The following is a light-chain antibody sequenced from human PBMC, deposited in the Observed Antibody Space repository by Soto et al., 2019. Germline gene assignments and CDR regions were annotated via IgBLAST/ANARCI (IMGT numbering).Light chain of an antibody. V-gene: IGKV3-15*01. CDR3: QQYNNWPRT. CDR2: DVF. Sequence: EVVMTQSPATLSVSPGERATLSCRASQTVSRNLAWYQQRPGQAPRLLIYDVFTRAAGIPARFSGSGSETEFTLTIRSLQSEDFAVYYCQQYNNWPRTFGQGTKVDIK. CDR1: QTVSRN. J-gene: IGKJ1*01.